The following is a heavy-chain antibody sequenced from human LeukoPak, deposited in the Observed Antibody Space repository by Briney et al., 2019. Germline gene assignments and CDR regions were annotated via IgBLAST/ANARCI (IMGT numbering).Heavy chain of an antibody. Sequence: SGPTLVKPTQTLTLTCTFSGFSLSTSGVGVGWIRQPPGKALEWLALLYWDDDKRYSPSLKSRLTITKDTSKNQVVLTMTNMDPVDTATYYCAHFGFKGYCSSTSCYTANAFGIWGQGTLVTVSS. J-gene: IGHJ3*02. D-gene: IGHD2-2*02. CDR3: AHFGFKGYCSSTSCYTANAFGI. V-gene: IGHV2-5*02. CDR1: GFSLSTSGVG. CDR2: LYWDDDK.